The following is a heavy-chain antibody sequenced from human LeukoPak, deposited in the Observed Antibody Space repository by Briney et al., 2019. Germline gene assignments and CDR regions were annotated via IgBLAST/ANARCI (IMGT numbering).Heavy chain of an antibody. CDR1: GFTVSSNY. Sequence: GGSLRLSCAASGFTVSSNYMSWVRQAPGKGLEWVSVIYSGGSTYYADSVKGRFTISRDNSKNTLYLQMNSLRAEDTAVYYCARILGAGSGSLGMDVWGQGTTVTVSS. CDR2: IYSGGST. D-gene: IGHD3-10*01. V-gene: IGHV3-66*01. CDR3: ARILGAGSGSLGMDV. J-gene: IGHJ6*02.